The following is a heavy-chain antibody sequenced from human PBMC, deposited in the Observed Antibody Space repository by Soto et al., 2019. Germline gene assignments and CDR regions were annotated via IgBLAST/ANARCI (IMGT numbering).Heavy chain of an antibody. D-gene: IGHD3-10*01. V-gene: IGHV4-34*01. CDR1: GGSFSGYY. Sequence: SETLSLTCAVYGGSFSGYYWSWIRQPPGKGLEWIGEINHSGSTNYNPSLKSRITISVDTSKNQFSLKLSSVTAADTAVYYCARGRRAYYYGSGSYRNWFDPWGQGTLVTVSS. CDR3: ARGRRAYYYGSGSYRNWFDP. CDR2: INHSGST. J-gene: IGHJ5*02.